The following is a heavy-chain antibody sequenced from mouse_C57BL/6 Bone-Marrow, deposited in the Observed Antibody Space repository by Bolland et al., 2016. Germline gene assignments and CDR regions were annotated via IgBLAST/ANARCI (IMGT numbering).Heavy chain of an antibody. V-gene: IGHV1-9*01. CDR3: ARPHYYGSSPAWFAY. Sequence: TNYNEEFKGKATFTADTSSNTAYMQLSSLTTEDSAIYYCARPHYYGSSPAWFAYWGQGTLV. J-gene: IGHJ3*01. CDR2: T. D-gene: IGHD1-1*01.